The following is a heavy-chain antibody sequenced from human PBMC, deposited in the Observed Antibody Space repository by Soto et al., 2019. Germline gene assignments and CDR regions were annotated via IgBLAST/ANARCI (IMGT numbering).Heavy chain of an antibody. CDR2: IYYSGST. CDR1: GGSISSGGYY. D-gene: IGHD4-17*01. V-gene: IGHV4-31*03. Sequence: QVQLQESGPGLVKPSQTLSLTCTVSGGSISSGGYYWSWIRQHPGKGLEWIGYIYYSGSTYYNPSINSRVTISVDTANIQLSTSLSSVTAADTAVYYGERSSQSRVSTFAPWGQGTLVTVSS. CDR3: ERSSQSRVSTFAP. J-gene: IGHJ5*02.